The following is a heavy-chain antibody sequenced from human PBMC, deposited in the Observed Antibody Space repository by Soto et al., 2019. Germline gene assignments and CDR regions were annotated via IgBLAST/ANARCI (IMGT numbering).Heavy chain of an antibody. V-gene: IGHV4-34*01. CDR1: GGSFSGYY. Sequence: PSETLSLTCAVYGGSFSGYYWSWIRQPPGKGLEWIGEINHSGSTNYNPSLKSRVTISVDTSKNQFSLKLSSVTAADTAVYYCARDVGLRYCSGGSCYYFDYWCQGTLVTVSS. J-gene: IGHJ4*02. CDR2: INHSGST. D-gene: IGHD2-15*01. CDR3: ARDVGLRYCSGGSCYYFDY.